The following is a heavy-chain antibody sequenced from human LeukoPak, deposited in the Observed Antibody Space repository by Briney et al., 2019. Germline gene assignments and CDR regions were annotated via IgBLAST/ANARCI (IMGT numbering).Heavy chain of an antibody. CDR1: GFTFSSYE. V-gene: IGHV3-48*03. CDR3: ARAPMGTGYLNWFDP. J-gene: IGHJ5*02. Sequence: PGGSLRLSCAASGFTFSSYEMNWVRQAPGKGLEWVSYISSSGSTIYYADSVKGRFTISRDNAKNSLYLQMNSLRAEDTAVYYCARAPMGTGYLNWFDPWGQGTLVTVSS. D-gene: IGHD3/OR15-3a*01. CDR2: ISSSGSTI.